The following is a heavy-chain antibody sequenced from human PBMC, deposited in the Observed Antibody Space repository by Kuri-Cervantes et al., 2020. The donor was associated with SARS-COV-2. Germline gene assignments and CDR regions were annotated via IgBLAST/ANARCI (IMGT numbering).Heavy chain of an antibody. CDR1: GFTFSSYG. J-gene: IGHJ3*02. D-gene: IGHD3-22*01. Sequence: GSPLKISCAASGFTFSSYGMHWVRQAPGKGLEWVAFIRYDGSNKYYADSVKGRFTISRDNSKNTLYLQMNSLRAEDTAVYYCAKDMYYDSSGFYDAFDIWGQGTMVTVSS. CDR2: IRYDGSNK. V-gene: IGHV3-30*02. CDR3: AKDMYYDSSGFYDAFDI.